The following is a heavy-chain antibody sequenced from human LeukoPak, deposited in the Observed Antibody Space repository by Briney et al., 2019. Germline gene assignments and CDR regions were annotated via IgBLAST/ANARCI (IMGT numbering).Heavy chain of an antibody. CDR1: GFTFSSYS. V-gene: IGHV3-23*01. Sequence: PGGSLRLSCAASGFTFSSYSMSWVRQAPGKGLEWVSLISGSAGRTYYADSVKGRFTISRDNSKNTLYLQMSSLRAEDTAVYYCAKEPRHCGGDCCSLLDSWGQGTLVTVSS. CDR3: AKEPRHCGGDCCSLLDS. D-gene: IGHD2-21*02. J-gene: IGHJ4*02. CDR2: ISGSAGRT.